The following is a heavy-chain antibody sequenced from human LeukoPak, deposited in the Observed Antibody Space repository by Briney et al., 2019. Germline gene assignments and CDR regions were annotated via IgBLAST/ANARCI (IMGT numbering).Heavy chain of an antibody. Sequence: GGSLRLSCAASGFTFSSYWMSWVRQAPGKGLEWVANIKQDGSEKYYVDSVKGRFTISRDNAKNSLYLQMNSLRAEDTAVYYCARDSGWGGYYMPLGPDYWGQGTLVTVSS. CDR3: ARDSGWGGYYMPLGPDY. CDR2: IKQDGSEK. V-gene: IGHV3-7*01. D-gene: IGHD3-3*01. CDR1: GFTFSSYW. J-gene: IGHJ4*02.